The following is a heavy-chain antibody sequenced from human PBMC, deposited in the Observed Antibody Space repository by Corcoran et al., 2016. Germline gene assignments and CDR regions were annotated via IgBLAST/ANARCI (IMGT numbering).Heavy chain of an antibody. CDR1: GFTFSSYG. CDR2: IWYDGSNK. J-gene: IGHJ3*02. V-gene: IGHV3-33*01. D-gene: IGHD3-16*01. Sequence: QVQLVESGGGVVQPGRSLRLSCAASGFTFSSYGMHWVRQAPGKGLEWVAVIWYDGSNKYYADSVKGRFTISRDNSKNTLYLQMNSRRAGDTAVYYCARGLGVRDGDAFDIWGQGTMVTVSS. CDR3: ARGLGVRDGDAFDI.